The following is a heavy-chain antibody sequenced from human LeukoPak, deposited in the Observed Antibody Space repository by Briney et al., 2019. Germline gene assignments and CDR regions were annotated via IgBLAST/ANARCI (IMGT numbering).Heavy chain of an antibody. V-gene: IGHV3-73*01. CDR3: TRHDPYSSIFNYYYYYMDV. CDR2: IRSKANSYAT. CDR1: GFTFSSYS. D-gene: IGHD6-13*01. Sequence: GGSLRLSCAASGFTFSSYSMHWVRQASGKGLEWVGRIRSKANSYATAYAASVKGRFTISRDDSKNTAYLQMNSLKTEDTAVYYCTRHDPYSSIFNYYYYYMDVWGKGTTVTVSS. J-gene: IGHJ6*03.